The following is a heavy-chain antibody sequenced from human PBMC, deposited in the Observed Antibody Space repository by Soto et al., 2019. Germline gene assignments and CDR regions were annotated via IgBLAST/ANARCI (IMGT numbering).Heavy chain of an antibody. J-gene: IGHJ4*02. CDR2: IYYSGST. CDR1: GGSVSSGSYY. V-gene: IGHV4-61*01. Sequence: QVQLQESGPGLVKPSETLSLTCTVSGGSVSSGSYYWSWIRQPPGKGLEWIGYIYYSGSTNYNPSLKSRVTISVDTSKNQFSLKLSSVTAADTAVYYCARKYYDYVWGSYLLDYWGQGTLVTVSS. CDR3: ARKYYDYVWGSYLLDY. D-gene: IGHD3-16*02.